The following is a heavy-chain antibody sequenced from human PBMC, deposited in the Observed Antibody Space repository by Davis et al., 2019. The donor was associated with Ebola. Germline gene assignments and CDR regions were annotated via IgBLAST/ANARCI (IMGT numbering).Heavy chain of an antibody. CDR3: ATDRGSGYLDYYYDMDV. J-gene: IGHJ6*02. CDR1: GYSFTSYW. D-gene: IGHD5-12*01. Sequence: GESLKISCKGSGYSFTSYWIGWVRQAPGKGLEWMGGFDPEDGETIYAQKFQGRVTMTEDTSTDTAYMELSSLRSEDTAVYYCATDRGSGYLDYYYDMDVWGQGTTVTVSS. CDR2: FDPEDGET. V-gene: IGHV1-24*01.